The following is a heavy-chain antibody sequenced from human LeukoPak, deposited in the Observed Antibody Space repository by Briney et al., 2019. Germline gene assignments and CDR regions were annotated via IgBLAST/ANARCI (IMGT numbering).Heavy chain of an antibody. CDR1: GFTFSSYA. CDR2: IYYSGST. J-gene: IGHJ4*02. CDR3: ARGSGYCSGGSCYRYFDY. Sequence: LRLSCAASGFTFSSYAMSWIRQPPGKGLEWIGYIYYSGSTNYNPSLKSRVTISVDTSKNQFSLKLSSVTAADTAVYYCARGSGYCSGGSCYRYFDYWGQGTLVTVSS. V-gene: IGHV4-59*01. D-gene: IGHD2-15*01.